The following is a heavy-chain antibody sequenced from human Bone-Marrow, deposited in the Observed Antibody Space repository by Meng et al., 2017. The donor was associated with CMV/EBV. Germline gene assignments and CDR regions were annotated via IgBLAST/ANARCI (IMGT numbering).Heavy chain of an antibody. J-gene: IGHJ4*02. CDR3: AREGIETTFDY. CDR2: ISWNSGSI. D-gene: IGHD1-7*01. V-gene: IGHV3-9*01. Sequence: SLKISCAASGFTFDDYAMHWVRQAPGKGLEWVSGISWNSGSIGYADSVKGRFTISRDNAKNSLYLQMNSLRAEDTAVYYCAREGIETTFDYWGQGTLVTVYS. CDR1: GFTFDDYA.